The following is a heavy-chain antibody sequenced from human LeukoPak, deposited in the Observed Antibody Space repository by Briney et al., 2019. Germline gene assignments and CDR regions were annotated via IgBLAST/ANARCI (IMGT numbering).Heavy chain of an antibody. D-gene: IGHD6-13*01. J-gene: IGHJ4*02. V-gene: IGHV4-59*01. CDR3: AREIAADYFDY. CDR1: GGSISSYY. Sequence: SETLSLTCTVSGGSISSYYWSWIRQPPGKGLEWIGYIYYSGSTNYNYSLKSRVTISVDTSKNQFSLKLSSVTAADTAVYFCAREIAADYFDYWGQGTLVTVSS. CDR2: IYYSGST.